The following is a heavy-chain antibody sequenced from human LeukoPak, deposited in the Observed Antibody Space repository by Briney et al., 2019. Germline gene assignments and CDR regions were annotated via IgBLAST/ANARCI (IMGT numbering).Heavy chain of an antibody. CDR2: ISSSSSYI. J-gene: IGHJ4*02. CDR3: ARDMVRGVSFDY. Sequence: GESLKISCAASGFTFSSYSMNWVRQAPGKGLEWVSSISSSSSYIYYADSVKGRFTISRDNAKNSLYLQMNSLRAEDTAVYYCARDMVRGVSFDYWGQGTLVTVSS. CDR1: GFTFSSYS. V-gene: IGHV3-21*01. D-gene: IGHD3-10*01.